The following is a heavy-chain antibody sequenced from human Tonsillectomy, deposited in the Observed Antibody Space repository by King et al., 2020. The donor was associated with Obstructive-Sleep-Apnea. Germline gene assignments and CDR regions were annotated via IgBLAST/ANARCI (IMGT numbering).Heavy chain of an antibody. CDR2: INPNGGGT. V-gene: IGHV1-2*02. D-gene: IGHD1-26*01. J-gene: IGHJ4*02. CDR1: EYTFTDYY. Sequence: VQLVESGAEVKKPGASLKVSCKASEYTFTDYYIHWVRQAPGQGLEWMGWINPNGGGTNSAQKFQGRVTMTRDTSISTAYMDLSSLRSDDTAVYYCARGEPYSGSYSAVYYFDYWGQGTLVTVSS. CDR3: ARGEPYSGSYSAVYYFDY.